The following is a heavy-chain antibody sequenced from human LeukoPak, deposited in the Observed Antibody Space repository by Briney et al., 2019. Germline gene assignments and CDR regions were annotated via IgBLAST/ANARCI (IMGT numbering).Heavy chain of an antibody. V-gene: IGHV1-2*02. Sequence: ASVKVSCKASGYTFTGYYMHWVRQAPGQGLEWMGWINPNSGGTNYAQKFQGRVTMTRDTSISTAYMELSRLRSDDTAVYYCARDPGFLQWLNDYSGQGTLVTVSS. J-gene: IGHJ4*02. D-gene: IGHD3-3*01. CDR2: INPNSGGT. CDR3: ARDPGFLQWLNDY. CDR1: GYTFTGYY.